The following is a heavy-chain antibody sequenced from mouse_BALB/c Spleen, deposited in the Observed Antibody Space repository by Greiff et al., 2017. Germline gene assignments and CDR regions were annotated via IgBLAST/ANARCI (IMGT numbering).Heavy chain of an antibody. CDR3: ARSALRYFDY. CDR1: GYTFTSYW. CDR2: IYPGDGDT. J-gene: IGHJ2*01. V-gene: IGHV1-87*01. Sequence: VQLQQSGAELARPGASVKLSCKASGYTFTSYWMQWVKQRPGQGLEWIGAIYPGDGDTRYTQKFKGKATLTADKSSSTAYMQLSSLASEDSAVYYCARSALRYFDYWGQGTTLTVSS. D-gene: IGHD1-2*01.